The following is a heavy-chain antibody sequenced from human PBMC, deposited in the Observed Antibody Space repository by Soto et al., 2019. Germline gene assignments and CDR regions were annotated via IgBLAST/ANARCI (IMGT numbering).Heavy chain of an antibody. J-gene: IGHJ5*02. Sequence: NPGGSLRLSCAASGFTFSSYSMNWVRQAPGKGLEWVSSISSSSSYIYYADSVKGRFTISRDNAKNSLYLQMNSLRAEDTAVYYCARTAQKRLDHENWFDPWGQGTLVTVSS. D-gene: IGHD1-1*01. V-gene: IGHV3-21*01. CDR3: ARTAQKRLDHENWFDP. CDR1: GFTFSSYS. CDR2: ISSSSSYI.